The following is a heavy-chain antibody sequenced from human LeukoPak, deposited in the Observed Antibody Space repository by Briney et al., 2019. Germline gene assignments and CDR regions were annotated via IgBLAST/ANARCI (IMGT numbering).Heavy chain of an antibody. V-gene: IGHV3-53*01. CDR3: ARDKSYGDSEDY. J-gene: IGHJ4*02. D-gene: IGHD4-17*01. CDR2: IYSGGST. CDR1: GFTVITNY. Sequence: PGGSLRLSCAASGFTVITNYISWVRQAPGKGLEWVSVIYSGGSTYYADSVKGRFTISRDNAKNSLYLQMNSLRAEDTAVYYCARDKSYGDSEDYWGQGTLVTVSS.